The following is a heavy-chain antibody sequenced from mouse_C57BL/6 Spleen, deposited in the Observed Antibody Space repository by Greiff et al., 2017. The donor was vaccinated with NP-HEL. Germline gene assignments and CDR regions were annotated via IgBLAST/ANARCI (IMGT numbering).Heavy chain of an antibody. J-gene: IGHJ3*01. Sequence: QVQLQQPGAELVKPGASVKLSCKASGYTFTSYWMHWVKQRPGQGLEWIGMIHPNSGNTNYNEKFKSKATLTVDKSSTTAYMQLSSLTSEDSAVYYCAREDGNSRFAYWGQGTLVTVSA. D-gene: IGHD2-1*01. CDR1: GYTFTSYW. CDR3: AREDGNSRFAY. V-gene: IGHV1-64*01. CDR2: IHPNSGNT.